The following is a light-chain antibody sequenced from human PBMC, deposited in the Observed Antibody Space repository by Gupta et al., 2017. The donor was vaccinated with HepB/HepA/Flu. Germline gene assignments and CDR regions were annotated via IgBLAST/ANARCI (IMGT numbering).Light chain of an antibody. V-gene: IGKV1-9*01. CDR1: QGISSY. Sequence: DIQLTQSPSFLSASIGDRVTITCRASQGISSYLAWYQQKPGKAPRLLIHAASTVQNGVPPRFSGIGSGTXFTLTIXTLQPEDFATYYCQQRSNFPFAFGXGTKLDIK. CDR2: AAS. J-gene: IGKJ3*01. CDR3: QQRSNFPFA.